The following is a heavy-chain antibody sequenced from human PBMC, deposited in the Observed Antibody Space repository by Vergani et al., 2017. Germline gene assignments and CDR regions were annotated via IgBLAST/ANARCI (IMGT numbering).Heavy chain of an antibody. V-gene: IGHV1-69*08. Sequence: QVQLVQSGAEVKKPGSSVKVSCKASGGTFSSYTISWVRQAPGQGLEWMGRIITILGIANYAQKFQGRVTITADKSTSTAYMELSSLRSEDTAVYYCARDYSSCWPAHVVYYFDYWGQGTLVTVSS. CDR2: IITILGIA. CDR3: ARDYSSCWPAHVVYYFDY. J-gene: IGHJ4*02. CDR1: GGTFSSYT. D-gene: IGHD6-13*01.